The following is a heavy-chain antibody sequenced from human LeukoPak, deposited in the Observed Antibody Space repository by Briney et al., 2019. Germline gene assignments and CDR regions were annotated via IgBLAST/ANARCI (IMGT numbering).Heavy chain of an antibody. V-gene: IGHV3-30-3*01. CDR2: ISYDGSNK. CDR1: GSTFSSYA. J-gene: IGHJ4*02. Sequence: GGSLRLSCAASGSTFSSYAMHWVRQAPGKGLEWVAVISYDGSNKYYADSVKGRFTISRDNSKNTLYLQMNSLRAEDTAVYYCARFYDSSGQGAAFDYWGQGTLVTVSS. CDR3: ARFYDSSGQGAAFDY. D-gene: IGHD3-22*01.